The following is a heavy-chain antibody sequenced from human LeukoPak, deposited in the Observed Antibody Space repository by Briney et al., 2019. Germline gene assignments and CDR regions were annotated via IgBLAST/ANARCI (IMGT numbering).Heavy chain of an antibody. D-gene: IGHD3-22*01. V-gene: IGHV1-24*01. CDR3: ATAPHQYYYDSSGSHFDY. Sequence: GASVKVSCKVSGYTLTELSMHWVRQAPGKGLEWMGGFDPEDGETIYVQKFQGRVTMTEDTSTDTAYMELSSLRSEDTAVYYCATAPHQYYYDSSGSHFDYWGQGTLVTVSS. CDR1: GYTLTELS. CDR2: FDPEDGET. J-gene: IGHJ4*02.